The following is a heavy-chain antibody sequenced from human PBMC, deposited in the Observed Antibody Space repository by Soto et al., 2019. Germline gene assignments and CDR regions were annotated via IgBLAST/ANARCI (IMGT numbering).Heavy chain of an antibody. CDR1: GGSISSYY. CDR2: IYYSGST. J-gene: IGHJ5*02. CDR3: ARDRLANWFDP. D-gene: IGHD3-9*01. V-gene: IGHV4-59*01. Sequence: SETLSLTCAVSGGSISSYYWNWIRQPPGKGLEWIGYIYYSGSTKYNPSLKSRVTISVDTSKNQFSLKLSSVTAADTAVYYCARDRLANWFDPWGQGTLVTVSS.